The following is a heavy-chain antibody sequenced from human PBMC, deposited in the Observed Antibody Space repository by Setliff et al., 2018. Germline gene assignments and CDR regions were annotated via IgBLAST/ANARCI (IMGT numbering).Heavy chain of an antibody. CDR1: GYAFTGYY. V-gene: IGHV1-2*06. J-gene: IGHJ5*02. CDR2: INPNSGGT. D-gene: IGHD3-3*01. CDR3: ARDTYIGDFWSGYYIQGQFDP. Sequence: ASVNVSCKASGYAFTGYYIHWVRQAPGQGLEWMGRINPNSGGTNYAQKFQGRVTMTRDTYISTAYMELSRLTSDDTAVYYCARDTYIGDFWSGYYIQGQFDPWGQGTLVTVSS.